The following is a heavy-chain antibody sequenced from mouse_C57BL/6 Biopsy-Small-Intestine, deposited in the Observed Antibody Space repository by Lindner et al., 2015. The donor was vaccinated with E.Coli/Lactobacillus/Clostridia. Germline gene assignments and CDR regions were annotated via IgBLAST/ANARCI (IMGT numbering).Heavy chain of an antibody. CDR1: GYTFTGYY. D-gene: IGHD1-1*02. Sequence: SVKVSCKASGYTFTGYYMHWVRQAPGQGLEWMGWINPNTGGTNYAQNFQGRVTMTRDTSISTAYMELSRLRSDDTAVYYCARERPYSGSYLFDYWGQGTLVTVSS. V-gene: IGHV1-18*01. CDR2: INPNTGGT. CDR3: ARERPYSGSYLFDY. J-gene: IGHJ4*01.